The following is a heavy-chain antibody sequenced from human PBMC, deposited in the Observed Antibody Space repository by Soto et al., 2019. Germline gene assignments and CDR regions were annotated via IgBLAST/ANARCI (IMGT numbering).Heavy chain of an antibody. V-gene: IGHV3-53*01. CDR2: IYTGGNT. D-gene: IGHD3-10*01. J-gene: IGHJ6*02. CDR3: ARDYYYGSGNYYRADYYPYGMGV. CDR1: GFTVTSYY. Sequence: RWSLRLSCAASGFTVTSYYMSLVRQAPGKGLEWVSLIYTGGNTNYADSVKGRFTISRDNPKNTLYLQMNSLRAEDTAVYYCARDYYYGSGNYYRADYYPYGMGVWGQGTTVTVS.